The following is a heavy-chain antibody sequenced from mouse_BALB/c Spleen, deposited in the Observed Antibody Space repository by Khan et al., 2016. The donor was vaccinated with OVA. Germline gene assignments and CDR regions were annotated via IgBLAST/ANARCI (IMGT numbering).Heavy chain of an antibody. CDR3: ARQPGYYEGSAMDY. Sequence: EVELVESGGDLVKPGGSLKLSCAASGFTFSSYGMSWVRQTPDKRLEWVAAISSGGSYTYYPDSLKGRFTISRDNAKNTLYLQMGSLKSEDTAMYYCARQPGYYEGSAMDYVGQGTSVNVSS. J-gene: IGHJ4*01. CDR2: ISSGGSYT. V-gene: IGHV5-6*01. D-gene: IGHD2-3*01. CDR1: GFTFSSYG.